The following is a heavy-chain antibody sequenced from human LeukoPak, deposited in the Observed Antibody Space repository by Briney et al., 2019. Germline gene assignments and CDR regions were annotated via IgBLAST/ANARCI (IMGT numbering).Heavy chain of an antibody. V-gene: IGHV3-9*01. CDR3: VRGELHLDYYFDY. CDR1: GFTFDDYA. D-gene: IGHD1-26*01. J-gene: IGHJ4*02. Sequence: PGGSLRLSCAASGFTFDDYAMHWVRQAPGKGLEWVSGISWASGSIGYADSVKGRFTISRDNAKNSLYLQMNSLRAEDTAVYYCVRGELHLDYYFDYWGQGTLVTVSS. CDR2: ISWASGSI.